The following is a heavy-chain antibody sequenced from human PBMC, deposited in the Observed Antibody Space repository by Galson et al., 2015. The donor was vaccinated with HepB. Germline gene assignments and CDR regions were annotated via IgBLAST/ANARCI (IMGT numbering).Heavy chain of an antibody. D-gene: IGHD6-19*01. Sequence: SLRLSCAASGFTFSSYSMNWVRQAPGKGLEWVSYISSSSSTIYYADSVKGRFTISRDNAKNSLYLQMNSLRDEDTAVYYCARDSSGWYLMGYYGMDVWGQGTTVTVSS. J-gene: IGHJ6*02. CDR2: ISSSSSTI. CDR3: ARDSSGWYLMGYYGMDV. V-gene: IGHV3-48*02. CDR1: GFTFSSYS.